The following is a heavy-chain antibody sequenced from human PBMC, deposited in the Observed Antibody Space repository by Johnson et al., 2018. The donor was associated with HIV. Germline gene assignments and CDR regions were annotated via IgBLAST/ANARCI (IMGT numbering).Heavy chain of an antibody. CDR2: LRYDGSEK. CDR1: GFIFSDYA. D-gene: IGHD3-22*01. J-gene: IGHJ3*02. V-gene: IGHV3-30-3*01. Sequence: QMQLVESGGGVVQPGRPLRLSCVASGFIFSDYAMHWVRQAPSKGLEWVAVLRYDGSEKKYADSVRGRFTISRDNDKNTLYLQMNSLRAEDTAVYYCASGYYDSSGYYPDAFDIWGQGTMVTVSS. CDR3: ASGYYDSSGYYPDAFDI.